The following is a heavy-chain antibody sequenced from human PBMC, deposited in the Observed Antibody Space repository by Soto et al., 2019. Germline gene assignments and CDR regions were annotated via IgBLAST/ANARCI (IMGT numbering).Heavy chain of an antibody. D-gene: IGHD2-2*02. CDR2: ISYDGSNK. Sequence: GGSLRLSCAASGFTFSSYGMHWVRQAPGKGLEWVAVISYDGSNKYYADSVKGRFTISRDNSKNTLYLQMNSLRAEDTAVYYCAKDLKLYPYYFDYWGQGTLVTVSS. V-gene: IGHV3-30*18. J-gene: IGHJ4*02. CDR3: AKDLKLYPYYFDY. CDR1: GFTFSSYG.